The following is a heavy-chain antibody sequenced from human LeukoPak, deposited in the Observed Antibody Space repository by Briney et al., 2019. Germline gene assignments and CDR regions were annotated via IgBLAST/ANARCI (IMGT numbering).Heavy chain of an antibody. D-gene: IGHD3-10*01. J-gene: IGHJ5*02. CDR1: GGTFSSYA. CDR2: INPNSGGA. Sequence: ASVKVSCKASGGTFSSYAISWVRQAPGQGLEWMGRINPNSGGANYAQKFQGRVTMTRDTSISTAYMELSRLRSDDTAVYYCARDYYGSGSYMDPWGQGTLVTVSS. V-gene: IGHV1-2*06. CDR3: ARDYYGSGSYMDP.